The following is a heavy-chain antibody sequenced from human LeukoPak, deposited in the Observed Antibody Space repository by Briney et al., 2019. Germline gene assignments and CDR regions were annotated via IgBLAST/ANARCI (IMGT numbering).Heavy chain of an antibody. D-gene: IGHD1-26*01. V-gene: IGHV3-48*03. CDR1: GFTFSSYE. Sequence: GGSLRLSCAASGFTFSSYEMNWVRQAPGKGLEWVSYISSSGSTTYYAASVKGRFSISRDKSKNTVYLQMNSLRAEDTAVYYCARELREHGVFDIWGQGTMVTVSS. J-gene: IGHJ3*02. CDR2: ISSSGSTT. CDR3: ARELREHGVFDI.